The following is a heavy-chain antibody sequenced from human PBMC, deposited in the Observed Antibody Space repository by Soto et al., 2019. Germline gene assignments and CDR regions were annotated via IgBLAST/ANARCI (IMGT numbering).Heavy chain of an antibody. CDR1: GDSISSYY. D-gene: IGHD4-17*01. V-gene: IGHV4-59*01. CDR2: IYYSGST. J-gene: IGHJ4*02. CDR3: ASSNNDYGDYQVDY. Sequence: SETLSLTCAVSGDSISSYYWSWIRQPPGKGLEWIGYIYYSGSTNYNPSLKSRVTISVDTSKNQFSLKLSSVTAADTAVYYCASSNNDYGDYQVDYWGQGTLVTVSS.